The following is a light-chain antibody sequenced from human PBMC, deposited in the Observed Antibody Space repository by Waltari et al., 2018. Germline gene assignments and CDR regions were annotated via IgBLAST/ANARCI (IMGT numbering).Light chain of an antibody. V-gene: IGKV2-28*01. Sequence: DIVMTQSPLCLPVTPGEPASISCRSSQSLLQSSGYNYLDWYLQKPGQSPQLLIYLGSNRASGVPDRFSGSGSGTDFTLTISSLQPEDFATYYCQQSYSTLTFGGGTKVEIK. CDR2: LGS. J-gene: IGKJ4*01. CDR1: QSLLQSSGYNY. CDR3: QQSYSTLT.